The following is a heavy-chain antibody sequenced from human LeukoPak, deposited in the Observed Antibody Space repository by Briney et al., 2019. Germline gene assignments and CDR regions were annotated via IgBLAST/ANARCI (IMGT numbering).Heavy chain of an antibody. CDR1: GFTVSSNY. Sequence: GGSLRLSCAASGFTVSSNYMSWVRPAPGKGLEWGSVIYSGGTTYYADSVKGRFTISRDNSKNTLYLQMNSLRAEDTAVYYCARDGGPNTGMHYYYGMDVWGKGTTVTVSS. D-gene: IGHD5-18*01. J-gene: IGHJ6*04. CDR2: IYSGGTT. V-gene: IGHV3-53*01. CDR3: ARDGGPNTGMHYYYGMDV.